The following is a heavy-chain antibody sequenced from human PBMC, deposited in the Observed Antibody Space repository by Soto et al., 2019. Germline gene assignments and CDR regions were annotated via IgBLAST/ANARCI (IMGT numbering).Heavy chain of an antibody. Sequence: QVQLQESGPGLVKPSETLSLTCTVSGGSISSHYWSWIRQPPGRGLEWIGFIYYSGITDSNPSLKSRCTTSRDTSTNHLSLRLRSVTAADTAAEYCARPRGIAPAVWYFDLWGRGTLVTVSS. CDR3: ARPRGIAPAVWYFDL. D-gene: IGHD6-13*01. CDR2: IYYSGIT. CDR1: GGSISSHY. J-gene: IGHJ2*01. V-gene: IGHV4-59*08.